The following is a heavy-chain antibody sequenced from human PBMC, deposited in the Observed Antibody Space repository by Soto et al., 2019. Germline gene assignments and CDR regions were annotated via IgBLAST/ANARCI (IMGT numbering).Heavy chain of an antibody. CDR1: GGTFGSYA. D-gene: IGHD3-9*01. CDR3: ARQYDILTGYYLEVGY. CDR2: IIAIFGTA. Sequence: GASVKVSCKASGGTFGSYAIWCVRQAPGQGLEWMGGIIAIFGTANYAQKVQGRVTITADQSTSTDYMELRSLRSEDTAVYYCARQYDILTGYYLEVGYWGQGTLVTVSS. J-gene: IGHJ4*02. V-gene: IGHV1-69*13.